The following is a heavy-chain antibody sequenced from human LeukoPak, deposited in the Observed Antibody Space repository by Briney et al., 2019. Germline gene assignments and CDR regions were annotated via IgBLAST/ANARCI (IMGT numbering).Heavy chain of an antibody. CDR2: IYHSGST. CDR3: ARTIPYYMDV. J-gene: IGHJ6*03. Sequence: SETLSLTCTVSGYSISSGYYWGWIRQPPGKGLEWIGSIYHSGSTYYNPSLKSRDTISVDTSKNQFSLKLSSVTAADTAVYYCARTIPYYMDVWGKGTTVTVSS. CDR1: GYSISSGYY. D-gene: IGHD2-2*02. V-gene: IGHV4-38-2*02.